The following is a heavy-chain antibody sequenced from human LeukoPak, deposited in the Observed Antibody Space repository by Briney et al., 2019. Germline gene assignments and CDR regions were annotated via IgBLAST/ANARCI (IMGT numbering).Heavy chain of an antibody. CDR2: ISGSGGST. CDR1: GFTFSSYA. D-gene: IGHD6-13*01. Sequence: GGSLRLSCAASGFTFSSYAMSWVRQAPGKGLEWVSAISGSGGSTYYADSVKGRFTISRDNPKNTLYLQMNSLRAEDTAVYYCAKDSDSSSWYHQYDYWGQGTLVTVSS. V-gene: IGHV3-23*01. CDR3: AKDSDSSSWYHQYDY. J-gene: IGHJ4*02.